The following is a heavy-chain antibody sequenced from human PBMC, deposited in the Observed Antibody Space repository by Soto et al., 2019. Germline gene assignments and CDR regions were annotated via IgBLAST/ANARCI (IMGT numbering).Heavy chain of an antibody. CDR3: AREREYFDGY. CDR2: IYYGGSI. V-gene: IGHV4-59*12. CDR1: GDSISSYY. D-gene: IGHD3-9*01. Sequence: SETLSLTCTVSGDSISSYYLTWIRQPPGKGLEWIAFIYYGGSINYNPSLKSRVAISVDTSKNQFSLNLNSVTAADTAVYYCAREREYFDGYWGQGTLVTVSS. J-gene: IGHJ4*02.